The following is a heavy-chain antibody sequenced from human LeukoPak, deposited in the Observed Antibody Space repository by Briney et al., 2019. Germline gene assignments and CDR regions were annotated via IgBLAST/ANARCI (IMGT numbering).Heavy chain of an antibody. V-gene: IGHV4-39*07. CDR2: IYYSGST. D-gene: IGHD1-26*01. J-gene: IGHJ4*02. Sequence: SETLSLTCTVSGGSISSSSYYWGWIRQPPGEGLEWIGSIYYSGSTYYNPSLKSRVTISVDTSKNQFSLKLSSVTAADTAVYYCARDVTRYSGSYYGHYWGQGTLVTVSS. CDR1: GGSISSSSYY. CDR3: ARDVTRYSGSYYGHY.